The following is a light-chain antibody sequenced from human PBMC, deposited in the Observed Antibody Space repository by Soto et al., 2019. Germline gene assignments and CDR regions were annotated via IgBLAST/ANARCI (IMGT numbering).Light chain of an antibody. J-gene: IGLJ1*01. Sequence: QSALTQPASVSGSPGQSITISVTGTSSDLAIYNYVSWYQQQPGKAPKLMIYQVTNRPSGVSNRFSGSRSGNTASLTISGLQAEDEADYYCSSYTDSSNYVFGTGTKVTVL. CDR3: SSYTDSSNYV. CDR2: QVT. V-gene: IGLV2-14*01. CDR1: SSDLAIYNY.